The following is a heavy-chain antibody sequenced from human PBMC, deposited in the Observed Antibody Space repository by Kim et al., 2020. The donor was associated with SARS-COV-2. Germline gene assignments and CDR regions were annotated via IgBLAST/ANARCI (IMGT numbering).Heavy chain of an antibody. J-gene: IGHJ6*02. D-gene: IGHD6-6*01. CDR3: ARGRHSSSRAKIYYYYGMDV. Sequence: SETLSLTCAVYGGSFSGYYWSWIRQPPGKGLEWIGEINHSGSTNYNPSLKSRVTISVDTSKNQFSLKLSSVTAADTAVYYCARGRHSSSRAKIYYYYGMDVWGQGTTVTVSS. V-gene: IGHV4-34*01. CDR1: GGSFSGYY. CDR2: INHSGST.